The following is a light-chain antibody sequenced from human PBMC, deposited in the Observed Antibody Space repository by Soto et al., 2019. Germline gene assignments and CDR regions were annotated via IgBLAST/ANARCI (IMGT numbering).Light chain of an antibody. V-gene: IGLV1-47*01. Sequence: QPVLTQPPSASGTPGQRVTISCSGSSSNIGSNYVYWYQQLPGTAPKLLIYRNNQRPSGGPDRFSGSKSGTSASLAISGLRSEDEADYYCAAWDDSLSGLFGGGTKLTVL. CDR2: RNN. CDR1: SSNIGSNY. CDR3: AAWDDSLSGL. J-gene: IGLJ2*01.